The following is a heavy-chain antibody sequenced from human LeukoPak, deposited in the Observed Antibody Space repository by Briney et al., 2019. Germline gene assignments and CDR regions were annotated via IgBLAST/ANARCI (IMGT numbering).Heavy chain of an antibody. J-gene: IGHJ3*02. CDR3: ARDLTQITYYDFWSGYYPGAFDI. CDR1: GFTFYTYS. CDR2: INWNGGST. V-gene: IGHV3-20*04. Sequence: GGSLRLSCAASGFTFYTYSMNWVRPAPGKGLEWVSGINWNGGSTGYADSVKGRFTISRDNAKNSLYLKMNSLRAEDTALYYCARDLTQITYYDFWSGYYPGAFDIWGQGTMVTVSS. D-gene: IGHD3-3*01.